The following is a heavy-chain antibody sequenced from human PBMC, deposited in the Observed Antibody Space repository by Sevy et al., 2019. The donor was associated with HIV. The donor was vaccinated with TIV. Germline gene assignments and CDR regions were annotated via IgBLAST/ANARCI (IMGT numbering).Heavy chain of an antibody. D-gene: IGHD6-19*01. CDR3: ARAYSSGWYDY. CDR1: GFTFSSYD. V-gene: IGHV3-13*01. CDR2: IGTAGDT. Sequence: GGSLRLSCAASGFTFSSYDMHWVRQATGKGLEWVSAIGTAGDTYYPGSVKGRFTISRKNAKNSLYLQMNSLGVGDTAVYYCARAYSSGWYDYWGQGTLVTVSS. J-gene: IGHJ4*02.